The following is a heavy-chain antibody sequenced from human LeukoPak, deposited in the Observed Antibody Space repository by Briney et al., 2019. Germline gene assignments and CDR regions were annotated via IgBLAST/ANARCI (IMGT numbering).Heavy chain of an antibody. D-gene: IGHD4-11*01. V-gene: IGHV3-7*03. CDR3: ATADPVTRGFDY. Sequence: QSGGSLRLSCAASGFTFSNYWMSWVRQAPGKGLEWVANIKEDGSEKYYVDSVKGRFTISRDNARNSLYLQMNSLRAEDTAVYYCATADPVTRGFDYWGQGSLVTVSS. CDR1: GFTFSNYW. J-gene: IGHJ4*02. CDR2: IKEDGSEK.